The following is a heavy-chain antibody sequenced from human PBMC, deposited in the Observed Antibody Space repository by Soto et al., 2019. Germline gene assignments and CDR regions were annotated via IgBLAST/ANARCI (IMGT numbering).Heavy chain of an antibody. V-gene: IGHV3-30-3*01. D-gene: IGHD3-3*01. CDR3: TRETMTIRLYFDY. CDR1: GFTFSSYA. J-gene: IGHJ4*02. CDR2: ISYDGSNE. Sequence: GSLRLSCAASGFTFSSYAMHWVRQAPGKGLEWVAVISYDGSNEYYADSVKGRFTISRDNSKNPLYLQVNSLRAEDTAMYYCTRETMTIRLYFDYWGQGALVTVSS.